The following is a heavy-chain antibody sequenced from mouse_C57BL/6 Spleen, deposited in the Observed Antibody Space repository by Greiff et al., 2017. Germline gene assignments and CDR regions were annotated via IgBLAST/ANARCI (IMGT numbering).Heavy chain of an antibody. CDR1: GYTFTSYW. Sequence: QVHVKQPGAELVKPGASVKLSCKASGYTFTSYWMQWVKQRPGQGLEWIGEIDPSDSYTNYNQKFKGKATLTVDKSSSTAYMQLSSLTSEDSAVYYCARPGGYPYYFDYWGQGTTLTVSS. V-gene: IGHV1-50*01. J-gene: IGHJ2*01. CDR3: ARPGGYPYYFDY. D-gene: IGHD2-2*01. CDR2: IDPSDSYT.